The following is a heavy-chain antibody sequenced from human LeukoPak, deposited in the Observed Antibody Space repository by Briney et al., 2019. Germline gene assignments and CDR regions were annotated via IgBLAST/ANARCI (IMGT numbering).Heavy chain of an antibody. Sequence: GGSLRLSCAASGFTFSSYAMHWVRQAPGKGLEWVAVISYDGSNKYYADSVKGRFTISRDNAKNSLYLQMNSLRAEDTAVYYCAGSSSWSEDFDYWGQGTLVTVSS. D-gene: IGHD6-13*01. V-gene: IGHV3-30*04. CDR1: GFTFSSYA. J-gene: IGHJ4*02. CDR2: ISYDGSNK. CDR3: AGSSSWSEDFDY.